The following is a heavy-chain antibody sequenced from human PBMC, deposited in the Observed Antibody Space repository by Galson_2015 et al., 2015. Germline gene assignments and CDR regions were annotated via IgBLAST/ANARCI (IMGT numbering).Heavy chain of an antibody. V-gene: IGHV3-30*18. Sequence: SLRLSCAASGFTFSSYGMHWVRQAPGKGLEWVAVISYDGSNKYYADSVKGRFTISRDNSKNTLYLQMNSLRAEDTAVYYCAKDSIRISGSYYGRDEYFQHWGQGTLVTVSS. J-gene: IGHJ1*01. D-gene: IGHD1-26*01. CDR1: GFTFSSYG. CDR2: ISYDGSNK. CDR3: AKDSIRISGSYYGRDEYFQH.